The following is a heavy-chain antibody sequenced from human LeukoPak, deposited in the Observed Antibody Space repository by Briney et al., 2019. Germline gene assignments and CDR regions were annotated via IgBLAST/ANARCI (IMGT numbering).Heavy chain of an antibody. J-gene: IGHJ4*02. V-gene: IGHV3-23*01. CDR1: GFTFSSYA. Sequence: PAGSLRLSCAASGFTFSSYAMSWVRQAPAKGLDWVSDNSGIGGSTYYADSVKCRFPISRDNSKNTLYLQLTSLRAEDTAVYYCAKDRPIYDIRGVFDYWVQGTLVTVSS. CDR2: NSGIGGST. CDR3: AKDRPIYDIRGVFDY. D-gene: IGHD3-9*01.